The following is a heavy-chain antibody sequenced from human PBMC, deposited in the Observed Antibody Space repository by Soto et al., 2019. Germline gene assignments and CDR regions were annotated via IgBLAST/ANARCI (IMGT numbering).Heavy chain of an antibody. Sequence: SVKVSCKASGGTFSSYAISWVRQAPGQGLEWMGGIIPIFGTANYAQKFQGRVTITADESTSTAYMELSSLRSEDTAMYYCARGRGIAAAGTYYYYYGMDVWGQGTTVTVSS. CDR2: IIPIFGTA. V-gene: IGHV1-69*13. J-gene: IGHJ6*02. CDR3: ARGRGIAAAGTYYYYYGMDV. D-gene: IGHD6-13*01. CDR1: GGTFSSYA.